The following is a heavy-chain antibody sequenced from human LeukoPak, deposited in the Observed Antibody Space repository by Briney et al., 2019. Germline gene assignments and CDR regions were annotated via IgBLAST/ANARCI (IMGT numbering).Heavy chain of an antibody. CDR2: IKQDGGEK. V-gene: IGHV3-7*01. Sequence: PGGSLRLSCAASGYTFSSYWMSRVRQAPGKGLEWVANIKQDGGEKYYVDSVKGRLTISRDNAKNSLYLQMNSLRAEDTAVYYCAKVSALPSAEQVVVAATYYYMDVWGKGTTVTVSS. D-gene: IGHD2-15*01. CDR3: AKVSALPSAEQVVVAATYYYMDV. CDR1: GYTFSSYW. J-gene: IGHJ6*03.